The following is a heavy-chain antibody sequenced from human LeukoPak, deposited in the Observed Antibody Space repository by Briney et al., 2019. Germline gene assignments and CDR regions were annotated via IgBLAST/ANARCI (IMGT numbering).Heavy chain of an antibody. CDR3: AKDWVVQGVISY. D-gene: IGHD3-10*01. CDR2: ISYDGSNK. Sequence: AGRSLRLSCAASGFTFSSYAMHWVRQAPGKGLEWVAVISYDGSNKYYADSVKGRFTISRDNSKNTLYLQMNSLRAEDTAVYYCAKDWVVQGVISYWGQGTLVTVSS. J-gene: IGHJ4*02. V-gene: IGHV3-30-3*01. CDR1: GFTFSSYA.